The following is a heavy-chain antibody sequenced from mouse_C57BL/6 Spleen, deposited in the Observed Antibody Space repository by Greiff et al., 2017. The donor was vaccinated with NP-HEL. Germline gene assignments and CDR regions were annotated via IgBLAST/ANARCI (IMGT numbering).Heavy chain of an antibody. D-gene: IGHD1-1*01. J-gene: IGHJ2*01. CDR3: AKSYYYGSRYFDY. CDR1: GFTFSDYG. CDR2: ISSGSSTI. V-gene: IGHV5-17*01. Sequence: VQLKESGGGLVKPGGSLKLSCAASGFTFSDYGMHWVRQAPEKGLEWVAYISSGSSTIYYADTVKGRFTISRDNAKNTLFLQMTSLRAEDTAMYYCAKSYYYGSRYFDYWGQGTTLTVSS.